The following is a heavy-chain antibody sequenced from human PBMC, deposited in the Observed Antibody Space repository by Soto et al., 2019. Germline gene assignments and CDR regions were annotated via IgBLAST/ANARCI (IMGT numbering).Heavy chain of an antibody. Sequence: SETLSLTCTVSGGSVSSGSYYWSWIRQPPGKGLEWIGYIYYSGSTNYNPSLKSRVTISVDTSKNQFSLKLSPVTAADTAVYYCAREGGCSGRPGGGMDVWGQGTMVTVSS. V-gene: IGHV4-61*01. CDR1: GGSVSSGSYY. D-gene: IGHD1-26*01. J-gene: IGHJ6*02. CDR2: IYYSGST. CDR3: AREGGCSGRPGGGMDV.